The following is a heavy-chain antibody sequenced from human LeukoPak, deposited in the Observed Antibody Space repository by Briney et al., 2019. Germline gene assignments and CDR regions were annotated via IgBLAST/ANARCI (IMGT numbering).Heavy chain of an antibody. V-gene: IGHV1-2*02. CDR1: GYTVTGYY. D-gene: IGHD6-19*01. Sequence: ASVKASCKASGYTVTGYYIHWVRQAPGQGLEWMGWINPNSGGTNYAQKFQGRVTMTRDTSISTAYMELSRLRSDDTAVYYCAREEQWLGFDPWGQGTLVTVSS. J-gene: IGHJ5*02. CDR3: AREEQWLGFDP. CDR2: INPNSGGT.